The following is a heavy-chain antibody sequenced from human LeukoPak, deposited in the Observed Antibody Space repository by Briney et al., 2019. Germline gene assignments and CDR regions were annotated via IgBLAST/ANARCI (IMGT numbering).Heavy chain of an antibody. J-gene: IGHJ4*02. V-gene: IGHV3-43*01. CDR3: SKGDTGSPLYYFAS. CDR2: ITWHGGTI. Sequence: GGSLRLSCVASGFTFDDYTMHWVRQTPGKGLEWVSLITWHGGTIYYADSVKGRFTISRDNSKNSLFLQMNSLRTEDTALYYCSKGDTGSPLYYFASWGQGTLVTVSS. D-gene: IGHD1-26*01. CDR1: GFTFDDYT.